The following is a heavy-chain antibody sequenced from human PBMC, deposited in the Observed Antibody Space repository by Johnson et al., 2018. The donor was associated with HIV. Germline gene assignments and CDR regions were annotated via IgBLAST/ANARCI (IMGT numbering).Heavy chain of an antibody. CDR3: TVWRWGWSGQEPFDV. CDR2: ISYDGINK. D-gene: IGHD3-3*01. J-gene: IGHJ3*01. V-gene: IGHV3-30*10. Sequence: WVATISYDGINKQYTDSVKGRFTISRDNSKNTVYLQMNSLRDEDTSVYYCTVWRWGWSGQEPFDVWGPGTMVTVSS.